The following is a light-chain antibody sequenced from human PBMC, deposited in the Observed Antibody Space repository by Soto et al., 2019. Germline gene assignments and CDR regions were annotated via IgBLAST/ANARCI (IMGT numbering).Light chain of an antibody. Sequence: DIVMTQSPDSLAVSLGERATINCKSSQSVLYSSNNKNYLAWYQQKPGQPPKLLIYWASTRESGVPDRFSGSGSGTEFTLTISSLQAEDVAVYYCQQYYSAPHTFGRGTKLEIK. CDR1: QSVLYSSNNKNY. V-gene: IGKV4-1*01. J-gene: IGKJ2*01. CDR2: WAS. CDR3: QQYYSAPHT.